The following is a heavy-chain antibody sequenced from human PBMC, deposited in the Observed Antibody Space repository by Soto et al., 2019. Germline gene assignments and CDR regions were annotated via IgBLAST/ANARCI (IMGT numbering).Heavy chain of an antibody. D-gene: IGHD4-17*01. CDR3: ARAGGDYDAFDI. V-gene: IGHV3-33*01. J-gene: IGHJ3*02. CDR2: IWYDGSNK. Sequence: GGSLRLSCAASGFTFSSYGMHWVRQAPGKGLEWVAVIWYDGSNKYYADSVKGRFTISRDNSKNTLYLQMNSLRAEDTAVYYCARAGGDYDAFDIWGQGTMVTVSS. CDR1: GFTFSSYG.